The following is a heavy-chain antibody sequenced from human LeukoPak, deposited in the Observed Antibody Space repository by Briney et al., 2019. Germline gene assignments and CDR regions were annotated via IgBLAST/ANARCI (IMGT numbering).Heavy chain of an antibody. CDR1: GDSVSSDSAA. Sequence: SQTLSLTCAISGDSVSSDSAAWNWIRQSPSRGLEWLGRTFYRSRWYNDYAVSVKSQITNNPDTSKNQFSLQLNSVTPEDTAVYYCARSVNNLFDPWGQGTLVTVSS. CDR3: ARSVNNLFDP. D-gene: IGHD2-8*01. J-gene: IGHJ5*02. V-gene: IGHV6-1*01. CDR2: TFYRSRWYN.